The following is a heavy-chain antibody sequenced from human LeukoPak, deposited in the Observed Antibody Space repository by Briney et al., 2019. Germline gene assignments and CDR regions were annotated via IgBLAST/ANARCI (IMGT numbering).Heavy chain of an antibody. Sequence: PGGSLRLSCAASGFTFSSYGMHWVRQAPGKGLEWVAVISYDGSNKYYADSVKGRFTISRDNSKTTLYLQMNSLRAEDTAVYYCAKEGRLWFGEDGDLDYWGQGTLVTVSS. D-gene: IGHD3-10*01. J-gene: IGHJ4*02. CDR2: ISYDGSNK. CDR1: GFTFSSYG. V-gene: IGHV3-30*18. CDR3: AKEGRLWFGEDGDLDY.